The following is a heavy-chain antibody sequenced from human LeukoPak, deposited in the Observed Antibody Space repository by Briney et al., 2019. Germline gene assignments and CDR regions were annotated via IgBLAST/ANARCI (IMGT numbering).Heavy chain of an antibody. Sequence: ASVKVSCKASGGTFSSYAISWVRQAPGQGLEWMGGIIPIFGIANYAQKFQGRVTITADESTSTAYMELSSLRSEDTAVYYCARGEYDYVWGSYYDGYYFDYWGQGTLVTVSS. CDR1: GGTFSSYA. V-gene: IGHV1-69*13. CDR3: ARGEYDYVWGSYYDGYYFDY. J-gene: IGHJ4*02. CDR2: IIPIFGIA. D-gene: IGHD3-16*01.